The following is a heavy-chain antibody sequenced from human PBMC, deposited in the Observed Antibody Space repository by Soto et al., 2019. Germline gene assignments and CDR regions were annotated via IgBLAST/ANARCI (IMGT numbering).Heavy chain of an antibody. J-gene: IGHJ5*02. D-gene: IGHD3-10*01. CDR3: AHRRGRGGP. Sequence: QITLKESGPTLVKPTQTLTLTCTFSGFSLSTSGVGVGWIRQPPGKALEWLALIYWAYDKRYSPSLKSRLTITQDHSKNQVVLTMTNIDPGDTATYYRAHRRGRGGPWGQGTLVTVSS. V-gene: IGHV2-5*02. CDR2: IYWAYDK. CDR1: GFSLSTSGVG.